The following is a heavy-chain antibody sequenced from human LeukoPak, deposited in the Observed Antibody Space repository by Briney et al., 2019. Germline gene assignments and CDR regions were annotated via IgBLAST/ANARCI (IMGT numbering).Heavy chain of an antibody. D-gene: IGHD1-1*01. CDR1: GVSITSYY. CDR2: IHITGST. CDR3: ARGLSSHFNWNSAYHYYYMDV. V-gene: IGHV4-4*07. J-gene: IGHJ6*03. Sequence: SETLSLTCTVSGVSITSYYWSWIRQPAGKGLEWIVRIHITGSTNYNTSLKSRFTMSVDTSKNQFSLKLSSVTAADTAVYFCARGLSSHFNWNSAYHYYYMDVWGKGTTVTISS.